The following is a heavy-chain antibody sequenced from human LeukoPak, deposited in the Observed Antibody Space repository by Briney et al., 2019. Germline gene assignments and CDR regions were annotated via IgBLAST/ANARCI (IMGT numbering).Heavy chain of an antibody. CDR3: TRDVVPGYCSGGSCYSFQH. V-gene: IGHV3-49*03. CDR2: IRSKAYGGTT. Sequence: GRSLRLSCTASGFTFGDYAMSWFRQAPGKGLEWVGFIRSKAYGGTTEYAASVKGRFTISRDDSKSIAYLQMNSLKTGDTAVYYCTRDVVPGYCSGGSCYSFQHWGQGTLVTVSS. D-gene: IGHD2-15*01. CDR1: GFTFGDYA. J-gene: IGHJ1*01.